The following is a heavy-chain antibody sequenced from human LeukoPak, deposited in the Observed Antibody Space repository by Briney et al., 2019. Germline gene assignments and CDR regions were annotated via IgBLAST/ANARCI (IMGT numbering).Heavy chain of an antibody. J-gene: IGHJ6*03. CDR3: ASQRGYSYGYYYYYMDV. CDR1: GFTLSSSY. V-gene: IGHV3-53*01. Sequence: PGGSLRLSCAASGFTLSSSYMSWVRQAPGRGLEWASVIYSGGSTYYADSVTGRFTISRDNSKNTLYLQMNSLRAEDTAVYYCASQRGYSYGYYYYYMDVWGKGTTVTVSS. D-gene: IGHD5-18*01. CDR2: IYSGGST.